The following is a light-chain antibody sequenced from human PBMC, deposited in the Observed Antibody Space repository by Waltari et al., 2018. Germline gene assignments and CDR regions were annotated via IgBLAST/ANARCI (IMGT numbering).Light chain of an antibody. J-gene: IGLJ1*01. Sequence: HSALTQPASVSGSPGQSIPISCTGISSDIDHYKSVSWYQQHPDKAPKLTIYDVNVRPSRVSNRFSGSKSGNTASLTISGLQADDEADYYCSSYVSSNFGSGTKVTVL. CDR1: SSDIDHYKS. CDR3: SSYVSSN. V-gene: IGLV2-14*03. CDR2: DVN.